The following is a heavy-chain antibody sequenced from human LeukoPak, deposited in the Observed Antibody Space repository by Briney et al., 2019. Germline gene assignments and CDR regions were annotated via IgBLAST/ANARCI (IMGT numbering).Heavy chain of an antibody. CDR1: GGTFSSYA. Sequence: SVKVSRKASGGTFSSYAISLVRQAPGQGLEWMGGIIPIFGTANYAQKFQGRVTITTDESTSTAYMELSSLRSEDTAVYYCARDSGNYGDYVLGDYLGQGTLVTVSS. J-gene: IGHJ4*02. CDR3: ARDSGNYGDYVLGDY. CDR2: IIPIFGTA. D-gene: IGHD4-17*01. V-gene: IGHV1-69*05.